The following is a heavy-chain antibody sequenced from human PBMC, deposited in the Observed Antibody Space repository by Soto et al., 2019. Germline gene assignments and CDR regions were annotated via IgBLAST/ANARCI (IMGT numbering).Heavy chain of an antibody. Sequence: QVQLQESGPGLVKPSETLSLTCTVSGGSFKSGSYSWSWIRQPPGKGLEWIGYVYHTGRTSYNPSLKSRVSISIDTSKNQFSLNLDSVNAADTAVYFCARDFAYFDSWGQGTLVTVSS. CDR2: VYHTGRT. D-gene: IGHD3-3*01. J-gene: IGHJ4*02. CDR3: ARDFAYFDS. CDR1: GGSFKSGSYS. V-gene: IGHV4-61*01.